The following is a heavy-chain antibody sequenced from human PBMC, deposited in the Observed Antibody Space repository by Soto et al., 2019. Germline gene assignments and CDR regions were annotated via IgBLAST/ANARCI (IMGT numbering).Heavy chain of an antibody. CDR3: VQSQCGGDCLQSYSSHSYYGLDV. D-gene: IGHD2-21*02. CDR2: IYWDDDK. CDR1: GFSLSTTGVG. Sequence: QITLKESGPTLVKPTQTLTLTCSFSGFSLSTTGVGVGWIRQPPGKALEWLALIYWDDDKRYNPSLNSRLTSTKDTSKNPVVLAMTNMDPVDTATYYCVQSQCGGDCLQSYSSHSYYGLDVWGQGTTVTVSS. V-gene: IGHV2-5*02. J-gene: IGHJ6*02.